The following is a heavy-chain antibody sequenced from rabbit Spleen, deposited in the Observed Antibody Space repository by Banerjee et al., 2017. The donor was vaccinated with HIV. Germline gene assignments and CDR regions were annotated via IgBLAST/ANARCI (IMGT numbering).Heavy chain of an antibody. CDR1: RFSFSSGDD. V-gene: IGHV1S43*01. CDR3: ARVSSSASGYFTL. J-gene: IGHJ4*01. Sequence: QEQLVESGGGLVKPGGTLTLTCTASRFSFSSGDDMCWVRQAPGKGLEWIGFIDPLFGSTYYASWVNGRFTVSSHNAQNTLYLHLNSLTAADTATYFCARVSSSASGYFTLWGQGTLVTVS. CDR2: IDPLFGST. D-gene: IGHD1-1*01.